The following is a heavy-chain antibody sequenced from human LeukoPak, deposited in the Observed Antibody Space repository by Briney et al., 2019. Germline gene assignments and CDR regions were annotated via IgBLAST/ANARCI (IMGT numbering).Heavy chain of an antibody. Sequence: PGGSLRLSCAASGFTFSSYWMSWVRQAPGKGLEWVANIKQDGSEKYYVDSVKGRFTISRDNAKNSLYLQMNSLRAEGTAVYYCARGVRTTDEGLDYWGQGTLVTISS. J-gene: IGHJ4*02. CDR3: ARGVRTTDEGLDY. V-gene: IGHV3-7*01. D-gene: IGHD1-1*01. CDR2: IKQDGSEK. CDR1: GFTFSSYW.